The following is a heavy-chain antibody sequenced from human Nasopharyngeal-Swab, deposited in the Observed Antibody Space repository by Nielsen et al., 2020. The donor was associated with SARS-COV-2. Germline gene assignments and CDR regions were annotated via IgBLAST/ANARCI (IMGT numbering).Heavy chain of an antibody. CDR3: AKGYSGSYYALYYYYYMDV. Sequence: GGSLRLSCAASGFTFSSYAMHWVRQAPGKGLEWVAVISYDGSNKYYADSVKGRFPISRDNSKNTLYLQMNSLRAEDTAVYYCAKGYSGSYYALYYYYYMDVWGKGTTVTVSS. D-gene: IGHD1-26*01. CDR1: GFTFSSYA. CDR2: ISYDGSNK. V-gene: IGHV3-30-3*01. J-gene: IGHJ6*03.